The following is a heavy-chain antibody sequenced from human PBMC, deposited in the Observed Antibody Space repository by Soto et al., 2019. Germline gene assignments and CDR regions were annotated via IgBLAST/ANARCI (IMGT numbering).Heavy chain of an antibody. J-gene: IGHJ6*02. CDR2: ISYSGST. Sequence: PSENPSISCTVSEGSITTYQWSWIRQPPGKGLEWIGYISYSGSTYYNPSLKSRVTISVDTSKNQFSLKLSSVTAADTAVYYCARDSVDYYDIITYYGHHSYVLSVWGQGSTDLVSS. D-gene: IGHD3-22*01. V-gene: IGHV4-59*12. CDR1: EGSITTYQ. CDR3: ARDSVDYYDIITYYGHHSYVLSV.